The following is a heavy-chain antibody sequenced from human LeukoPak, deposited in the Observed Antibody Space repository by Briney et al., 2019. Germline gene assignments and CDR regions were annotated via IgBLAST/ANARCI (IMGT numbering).Heavy chain of an antibody. Sequence: GGSLRLSCVGSGFSFGVHAMSWVRQAPGKGPEWVATIGSGADLFYSESVKGRFTISRDDPRNTVWLQMNSLRAEDTALYYCAKDWTPHNRVYDCLDAWGQGTQVTVSS. J-gene: IGHJ5*02. CDR2: IGSGADL. CDR1: GFSFGVHA. V-gene: IGHV3-23*01. D-gene: IGHD3-16*01. CDR3: AKDWTPHNRVYDCLDA.